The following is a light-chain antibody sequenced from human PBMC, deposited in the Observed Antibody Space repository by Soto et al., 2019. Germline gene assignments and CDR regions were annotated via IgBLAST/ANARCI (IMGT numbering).Light chain of an antibody. Sequence: QSALTQPPSVSGSPGQSVTISCTGTSSDVGSYNRVSWYQQPPGTAPKLMIYGVSNRPSGVPDRFSGSKSGNTASLTISGLQAEDEADYYCSLYTSSSKNVVFGGGTKLTVL. CDR2: GVS. J-gene: IGLJ2*01. CDR1: SSDVGSYNR. CDR3: SLYTSSSKNVV. V-gene: IGLV2-18*01.